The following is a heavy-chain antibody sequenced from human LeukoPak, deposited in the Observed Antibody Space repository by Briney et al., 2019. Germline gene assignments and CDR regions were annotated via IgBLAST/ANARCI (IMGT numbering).Heavy chain of an antibody. CDR2: IYTSGST. J-gene: IGHJ4*02. Sequence: SETLSFTCTVSGGSISSYYWSWIRQPAGKGLEWIGRIYTSGSTNYNPSLKSRVTMSVDTSKNQFSLKLSSVTAADTAVYYCARDHYDSSGYYHPGYWGQGTLVTVSS. D-gene: IGHD3-22*01. V-gene: IGHV4-4*07. CDR1: GGSISSYY. CDR3: ARDHYDSSGYYHPGY.